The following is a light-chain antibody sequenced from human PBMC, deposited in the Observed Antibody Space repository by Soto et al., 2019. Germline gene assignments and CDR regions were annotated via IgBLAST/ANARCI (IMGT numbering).Light chain of an antibody. CDR2: AAS. CDR1: QGISSW. Sequence: DIQMTQSPSSVSASVGDRVTITCRASQGISSWLAWYQQKPGKAPKLLIYAASSLQSGVPSRFSGSGPETDLTLTVSSQQPEDGAVYYCQQYDSSPWTFGQGTKVEIK. CDR3: QQYDSSPWT. V-gene: IGKV1-12*01. J-gene: IGKJ1*01.